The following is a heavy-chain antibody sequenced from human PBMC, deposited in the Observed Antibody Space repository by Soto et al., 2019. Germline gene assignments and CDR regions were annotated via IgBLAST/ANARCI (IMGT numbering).Heavy chain of an antibody. CDR1: GFTFSTYG. V-gene: IGHV3-30*18. Sequence: GGSLRLSCVASGFTFSTYGMHWVRQAPGKGLEWVAFISYVGINKYYADSVKGRFTVSIDNSKNTVYLQMNSLRAEDTAVYYCAKDLYRIAVAASWGQGILVTVSS. CDR2: ISYVGINK. CDR3: AKDLYRIAVAAS. J-gene: IGHJ5*02. D-gene: IGHD6-19*01.